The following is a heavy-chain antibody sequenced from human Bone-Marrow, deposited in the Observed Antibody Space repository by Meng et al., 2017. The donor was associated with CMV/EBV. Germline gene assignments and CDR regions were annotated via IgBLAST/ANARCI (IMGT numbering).Heavy chain of an antibody. J-gene: IGHJ4*02. CDR1: GFTFSGYT. CDR2: IRYDGSNK. Sequence: GGSLRLSCAASGFTFSGYTMNWVRQAPGKGLEWVAFIRYDGSNKYYADSVKGRFTISRDNSKNTLYLQMNSLRAEDTAVYYCAKDFASKGWFGERDYWGQGTLVTVSS. V-gene: IGHV3-30*02. D-gene: IGHD3-10*01. CDR3: AKDFASKGWFGERDY.